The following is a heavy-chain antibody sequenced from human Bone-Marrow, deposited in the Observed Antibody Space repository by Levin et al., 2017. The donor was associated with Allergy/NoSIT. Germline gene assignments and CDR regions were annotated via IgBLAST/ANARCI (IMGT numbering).Heavy chain of an antibody. J-gene: IGHJ6*02. CDR1: GYTFTGYY. CDR3: ARENSCSGGSCYVPYYYGMDV. D-gene: IGHD2-15*01. V-gene: IGHV1-2*04. Sequence: GESLKISCKASGYTFTGYYMHWVRQAPGQGLEWMGWINPNSGGTNYAQKFQGWVTMTRDTSISTAYMELSRLRSDDTAVYYCARENSCSGGSCYVPYYYGMDVWGQGTTVTVSS. CDR2: INPNSGGT.